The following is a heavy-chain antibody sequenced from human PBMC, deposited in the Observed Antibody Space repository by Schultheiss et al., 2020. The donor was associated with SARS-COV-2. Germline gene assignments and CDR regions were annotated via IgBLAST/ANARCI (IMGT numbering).Heavy chain of an antibody. J-gene: IGHJ4*02. D-gene: IGHD6-19*01. V-gene: IGHV5-51*01. Sequence: GESLKISCKGSGYSFTNYWIGWVRQMPGKGLECMGIIYPGDSDTRYSPSFQGQVTISVDKSIGTAYLQWSSLKASDTAMYYCARGSGAVATTWNYFDFWGQGTLVTVSS. CDR1: GYSFTNYW. CDR3: ARGSGAVATTWNYFDF. CDR2: IYPGDSDT.